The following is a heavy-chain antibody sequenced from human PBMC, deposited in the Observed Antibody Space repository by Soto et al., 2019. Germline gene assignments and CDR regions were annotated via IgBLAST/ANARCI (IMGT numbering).Heavy chain of an antibody. CDR2: ISAYNGNT. CDR3: ARDRSIFGVVVDAFDI. J-gene: IGHJ3*02. V-gene: IGHV1-18*01. CDR1: GYTFTSYG. Sequence: QVQLVQSGAEVKQPGASVKVSCKASGYTFTSYGISWVRQAPGQGLEWMGWISAYNGNTNYAQKLQGRVTMTTDTSTSTAYMELRSLRSDDTAVYYCARDRSIFGVVVDAFDIWGQGTMVTVSS. D-gene: IGHD3-3*01.